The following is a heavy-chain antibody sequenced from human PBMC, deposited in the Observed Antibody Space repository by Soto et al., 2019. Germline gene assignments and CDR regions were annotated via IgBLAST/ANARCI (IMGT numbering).Heavy chain of an antibody. V-gene: IGHV3-21*04. CDR2: ISSSSSYI. J-gene: IGHJ6*03. CDR1: GFTLSSYS. Sequence: GGSLRLSCAASGFTLSSYSMNWVRQAPGKGLEWVSSISSSSSYINYADSLQGRFTISRDNAKNSLYLQMNSLRSEDTAVYYCARGTAQLDTRGYYYYYYMDVWGKGTSVTVSS. D-gene: IGHD1-1*01. CDR3: ARGTAQLDTRGYYYYYYMDV.